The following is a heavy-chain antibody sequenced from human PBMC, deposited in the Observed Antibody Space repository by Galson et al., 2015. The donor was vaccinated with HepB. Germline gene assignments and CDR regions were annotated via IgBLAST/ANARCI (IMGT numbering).Heavy chain of an antibody. CDR1: GFTFSSYW. J-gene: IGHJ4*02. D-gene: IGHD2-2*01. V-gene: IGHV3-7*01. CDR2: IKQDGSEK. CDR3: ARARVVVPAAIGGYFDY. Sequence: SLRLSCAASGFTFSSYWMSWVRQAPGKGLEWVANIKQDGSEKYYVDSVKGRFTISRDNAKNSLYLQMNSLRAEDTAVYYCARARVVVPAAIGGYFDYWGQGTLVTVSS.